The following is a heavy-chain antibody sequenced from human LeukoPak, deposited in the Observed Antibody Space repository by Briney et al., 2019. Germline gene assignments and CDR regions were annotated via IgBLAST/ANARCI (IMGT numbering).Heavy chain of an antibody. CDR1: GDSVSSNSAA. CDR3: ARDPDVYCGGDCWFDY. D-gene: IGHD2-21*02. CDR2: TYYRSKWYN. V-gene: IGHV6-1*01. Sequence: SQTLSLTCAISGDSVSSNSAAWNWIRQSPSRGLEWLGRTYYRSKWYNDYAVSVKSRITINPDTSKNQFSLQLNSVTPEDTAVYYCARDPDVYCGGDCWFDYWGQGTLVTVSS. J-gene: IGHJ4*02.